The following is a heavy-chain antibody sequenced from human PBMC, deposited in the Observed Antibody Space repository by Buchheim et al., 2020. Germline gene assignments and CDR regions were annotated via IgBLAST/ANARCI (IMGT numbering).Heavy chain of an antibody. CDR1: GFTFTSAW. D-gene: IGHD4-17*01. Sequence: EVQLVDSGGALVKPGGSLRLSCVASGFTFTSAWMTWVRQAPGEGLGWVGRIKSKSDGGTTDYAAPVNGRFIISRDDSKDTLYLQMNSLMTEDTGVYYCTRGSIAYGTLDNWGQGTL. J-gene: IGHJ4*02. CDR3: TRGSIAYGTLDN. V-gene: IGHV3-15*02. CDR2: IKSKSDGGTT.